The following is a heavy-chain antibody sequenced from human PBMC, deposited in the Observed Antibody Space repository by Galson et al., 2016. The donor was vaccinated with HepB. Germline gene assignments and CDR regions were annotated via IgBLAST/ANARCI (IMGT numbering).Heavy chain of an antibody. CDR3: AKANIVQVPAAPYA. CDR2: ISGSGDTT. V-gene: IGHV3-23*01. CDR1: GFTFSNYA. D-gene: IGHD2-2*01. J-gene: IGHJ5*02. Sequence: SLRLSCAASGFTFSNYAMSWVRQAPGKGLEWVSSISGSGDTTYDADAVRGRFTISRDNSRNTLSLQMDSLRAEDSAIYYCAKANIVQVPAAPYAWGQGALVTVSS.